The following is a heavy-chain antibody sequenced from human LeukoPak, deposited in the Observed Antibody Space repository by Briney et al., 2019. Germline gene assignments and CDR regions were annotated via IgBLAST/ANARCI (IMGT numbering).Heavy chain of an antibody. CDR2: IYTSGST. CDR1: GGSISSGSYY. D-gene: IGHD1-20*01. J-gene: IGHJ6*03. V-gene: IGHV4-61*02. Sequence: PSETLSLTCTVSGGSISSGSYYWSWIRQPAGKGLECIGRIYTSGSTNYNPSLKSRVTISVDTSKNQFSLKLSSVTAADTAVYYCARSPCNWNDSPYYYYYMDVWGKGTTVTVSS. CDR3: ARSPCNWNDSPYYYYYMDV.